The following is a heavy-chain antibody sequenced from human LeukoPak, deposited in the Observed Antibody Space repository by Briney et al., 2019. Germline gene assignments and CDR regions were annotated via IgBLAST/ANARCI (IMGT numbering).Heavy chain of an antibody. CDR1: GFTFSSYA. J-gene: IGHJ4*02. Sequence: GGSLRLSCAASGFTFSSYAMSWVRQAPGKGLEWVSAISGSGGSTYYADSVKGRFTISRDNSKNTLYLQMNSLRAGDTAVYYCAEDLRSHNSFYFDYWGQGTLVTVSS. D-gene: IGHD1-1*01. CDR2: ISGSGGST. CDR3: AEDLRSHNSFYFDY. V-gene: IGHV3-23*01.